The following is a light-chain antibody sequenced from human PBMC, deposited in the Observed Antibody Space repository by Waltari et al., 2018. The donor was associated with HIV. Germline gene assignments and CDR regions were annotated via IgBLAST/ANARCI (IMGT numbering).Light chain of an antibody. CDR3: SSYTSSSSWV. Sequence: QSALTQPASVSGSPGQSLTISCTGTSSDVGGYNYVSWYQQHPGKAPKLMISEVSNRPSGVSNRFSGSKSGNTASLTISGLQAEDEADYYCSSYTSSSSWVFGGGTKLTVL. V-gene: IGLV2-14*01. J-gene: IGLJ3*02. CDR1: SSDVGGYNY. CDR2: EVS.